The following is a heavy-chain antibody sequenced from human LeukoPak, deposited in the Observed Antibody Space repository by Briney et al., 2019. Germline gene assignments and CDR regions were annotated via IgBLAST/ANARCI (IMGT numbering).Heavy chain of an antibody. V-gene: IGHV4-59*08. D-gene: IGHD3-9*01. J-gene: IGHJ2*01. CDR1: GGSISSYY. CDR2: VYYTGST. CDR3: ARQYSDILTGYHRGELYWYFDL. Sequence: SETLSLTCTVSGGSISSYYWSWVRQPPGKGLEWIGFVYYTGSTNYSPSLKSRVTISVDTSKNQFSLKLRSVTAADTAVYYCARQYSDILTGYHRGELYWYFDLWGRGTLVTVSS.